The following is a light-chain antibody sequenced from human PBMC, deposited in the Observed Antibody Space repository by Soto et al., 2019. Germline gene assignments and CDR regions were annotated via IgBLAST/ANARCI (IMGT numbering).Light chain of an antibody. CDR3: QSYDSSLSGYL. Sequence: QSVLTQPPSVSGAPGQRVTISCTGSSSNIGAGHDVHWYRQLPGTAPKLLIYGNNNRPSGVPDRFSGSKSGTSASLAITGLQAEDEADYYCQSYDSSLSGYLFATGTKLTVL. J-gene: IGLJ1*01. CDR2: GNN. CDR1: SSNIGAGHD. V-gene: IGLV1-40*01.